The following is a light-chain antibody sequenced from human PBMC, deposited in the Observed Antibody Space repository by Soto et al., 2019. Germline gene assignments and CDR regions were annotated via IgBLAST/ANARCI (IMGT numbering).Light chain of an antibody. Sequence: QSALTQPACVSGSPGQAIAISCTGSSSDIGIYKYVSWYQQHPGKVPKLIIYEVTNRPSGVSNRFSGSKSGNTASLTISGLQAEDEADYYCSSYTTSSTRVFGPGTNVTV. CDR1: SSDIGIYKY. V-gene: IGLV2-14*01. J-gene: IGLJ1*01. CDR3: SSYTTSSTRV. CDR2: EVT.